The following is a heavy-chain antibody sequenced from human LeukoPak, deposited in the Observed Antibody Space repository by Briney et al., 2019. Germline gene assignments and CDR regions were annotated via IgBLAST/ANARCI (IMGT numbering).Heavy chain of an antibody. CDR1: GGSISSGGYS. J-gene: IGHJ4*02. Sequence: SQTLSLTCAVSGGSISSGGYSWSWIRQPPGKGLEWIGYIYHSGSTYYNPSLKSRVTISVDTSKNQFSLKLSSVTAADTAVYYCARGGVATIPDYWGQGTLVTVSS. CDR3: ARGGVATIPDY. V-gene: IGHV4-30-2*05. CDR2: IYHSGST. D-gene: IGHD5-12*01.